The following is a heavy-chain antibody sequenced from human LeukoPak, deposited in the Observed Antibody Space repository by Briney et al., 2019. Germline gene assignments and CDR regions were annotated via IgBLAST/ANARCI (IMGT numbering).Heavy chain of an antibody. CDR1: GFTFSLYG. V-gene: IGHV3-30*02. CDR2: IGYDGGNK. J-gene: IGHJ5*02. Sequence: GGSLRLSCAASGFTFSLYGIHWVRQAPGKGLEWVAFIGYDGGNKHYADSVKGRFTISRDNSKNTLPLQMNSLRAEDTAVYYCAKDGRYYDSSGYLAWGQGTLVTVSS. CDR3: AKDGRYYDSSGYLA. D-gene: IGHD3-22*01.